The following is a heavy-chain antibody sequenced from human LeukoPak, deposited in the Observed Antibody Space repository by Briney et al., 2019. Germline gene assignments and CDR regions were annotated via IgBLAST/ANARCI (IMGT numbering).Heavy chain of an antibody. D-gene: IGHD1-20*01. V-gene: IGHV4-39*01. Sequence: SETLSLTCTVSGGSISSSSHYWGWIRQSPGKGLEWIGNIYYSGSTYYNPSLKSRVTISLDTSKNQVSLKLTSMTAADTAVYYCSLAKWNVNCFDTWGHGTLVTVSS. CDR3: SLAKWNVNCFDT. CDR1: GGSISSSSHY. J-gene: IGHJ5*01. CDR2: IYYSGST.